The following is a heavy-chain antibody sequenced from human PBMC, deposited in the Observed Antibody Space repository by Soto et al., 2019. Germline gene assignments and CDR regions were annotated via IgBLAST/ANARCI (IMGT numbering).Heavy chain of an antibody. Sequence: QVQLVQSGAEVKKPGSSVKVSCKASGGTFSSYAISWVRQAPGQGLEWMGVIIPIFGTANYAQKFQGRVTITADKSTSTAYMELSSLRSEDTAVYYCARSMAGQCLVLRSFDYWGQGTLVTVSS. D-gene: IGHD6-19*01. CDR2: IIPIFGTA. CDR3: ARSMAGQCLVLRSFDY. CDR1: GGTFSSYA. V-gene: IGHV1-69*06. J-gene: IGHJ4*02.